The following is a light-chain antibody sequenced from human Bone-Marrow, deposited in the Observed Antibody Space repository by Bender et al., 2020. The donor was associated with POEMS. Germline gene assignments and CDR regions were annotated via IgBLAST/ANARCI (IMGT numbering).Light chain of an antibody. CDR2: EGS. CDR1: NNDVGNYNL. V-gene: IGLV2-23*01. Sequence: QSALTQPASVSGSRGQSISISCTGTNNDVGNYNLVSWYQLRPDKAPKLIIYEGSKRSSGISNRFSDSKSGNTASLTIAGLQPEDEADYYCCSFAGSDSPVIFGGGTKVTVL. J-gene: IGLJ2*01. CDR3: CSFAGSDSPVI.